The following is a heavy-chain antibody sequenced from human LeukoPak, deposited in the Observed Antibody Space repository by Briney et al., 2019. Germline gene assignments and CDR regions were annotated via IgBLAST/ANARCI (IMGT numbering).Heavy chain of an antibody. D-gene: IGHD3-3*01. Sequence: ASVKVSCKASGYTFTGYYMHWVRQAPGQGLEWMGWINPNSGGTNYAQKFQGRVTMTRDTSISTAYMELSRLRSDDTAVYYCARDYDFWSGYYPRPGQPGYYYYMDVWGKGTTVTVSS. J-gene: IGHJ6*03. CDR1: GYTFTGYY. V-gene: IGHV1-2*02. CDR2: INPNSGGT. CDR3: ARDYDFWSGYYPRPGQPGYYYYMDV.